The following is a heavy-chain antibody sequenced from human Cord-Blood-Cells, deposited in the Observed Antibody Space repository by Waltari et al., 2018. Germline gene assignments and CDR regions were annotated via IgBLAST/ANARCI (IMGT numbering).Heavy chain of an antibody. J-gene: IGHJ4*02. D-gene: IGHD3-10*01. CDR1: GGSFSGYY. CDR3: ARHPYYGSGSYYNYFDY. V-gene: IGHV4-34*01. Sequence: QVQLQQWGAGLLKPSETLSLTCAVYGGSFSGYYWSWIRQPPGKGLEWIWEINHSGRTNYNPSLKSRVTISVDTSKNQFSLKLSSVTAADTAVYYCARHPYYGSGSYYNYFDYWGQGTLVTVSS. CDR2: INHSGRT.